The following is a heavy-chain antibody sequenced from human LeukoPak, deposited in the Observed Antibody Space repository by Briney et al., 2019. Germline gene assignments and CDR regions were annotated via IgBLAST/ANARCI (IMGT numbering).Heavy chain of an antibody. Sequence: GGSLRLSCAASGFTFSSYEMNWVRQAPGKGLEWVSYSSSSGTNKYYADSVKGRFTISRDNAKNSLYLQMNSLRAEDTALYYCARGGRPTVTGFFDYWGQGTLVTVSS. V-gene: IGHV3-48*03. CDR3: ARGGRPTVTGFFDY. CDR2: SSSSGTNK. J-gene: IGHJ4*02. CDR1: GFTFSSYE. D-gene: IGHD4-17*01.